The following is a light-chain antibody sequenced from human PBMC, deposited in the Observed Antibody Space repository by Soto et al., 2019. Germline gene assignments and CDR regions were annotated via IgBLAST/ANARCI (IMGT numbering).Light chain of an antibody. CDR3: FSFTTTSTHV. CDR2: DVT. V-gene: IGLV2-11*01. Sequence: QSVLTQPRSVSGSPGQSVTISCTGTSSDVGAYKYVSWYQHYPGEAPKVMIYDVTQRPSGVPDRFSGSKSGNTAYLTISGLQVEDEAEYFCFSFTTTSTHVFGTGTKVTVL. J-gene: IGLJ1*01. CDR1: SSDVGAYKY.